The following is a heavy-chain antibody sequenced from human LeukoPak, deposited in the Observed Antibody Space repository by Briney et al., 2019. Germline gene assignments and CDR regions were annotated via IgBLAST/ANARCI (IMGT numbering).Heavy chain of an antibody. D-gene: IGHD4-17*01. Sequence: SETLSLTCTVSGGSVSSNNYYWTWLRQPPGMGLQCIGTVFYSGTTYYNPSLKSRATTSVDTSKNQFSLKLSSVTVADMAVYYCARLARSTRDYSWHFDLWGRGTLVTVSS. CDR2: VFYSGTT. CDR3: ARLARSTRDYSWHFDL. V-gene: IGHV4-39*01. J-gene: IGHJ2*01. CDR1: GGSVSSNNYY.